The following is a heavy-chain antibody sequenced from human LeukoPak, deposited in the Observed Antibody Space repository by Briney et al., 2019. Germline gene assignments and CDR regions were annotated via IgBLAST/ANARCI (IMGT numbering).Heavy chain of an antibody. Sequence: GGSLRLSCAASGFTVSSNYMSWVRQAPGKGLEWVSVIHSGGSTYYADSVKGRFTISRDNSKNTLDLQMNSLRDEDTAVYYCARASYSDGWPDAFDIWGQGTMVTVSS. J-gene: IGHJ3*02. CDR2: IHSGGST. CDR1: GFTVSSNY. CDR3: ARASYSDGWPDAFDI. V-gene: IGHV3-66*01. D-gene: IGHD6-19*01.